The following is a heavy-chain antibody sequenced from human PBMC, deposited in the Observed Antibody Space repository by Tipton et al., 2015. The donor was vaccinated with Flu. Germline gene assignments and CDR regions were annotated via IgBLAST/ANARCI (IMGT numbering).Heavy chain of an antibody. J-gene: IGHJ4*02. V-gene: IGHV4-39*01. CDR3: ARSLYYDFWSGYYLDLFDY. CDR1: GGSISSSSYY. Sequence: TLSLTCTVSGGSISSSSYYWGWIRQPPGKGLEWIGSIYYSGSTYYNPSLKSRVTISVDTSKNQFSLKLSSVTAADTAVYYCARSLYYDFWSGYYLDLFDYWGQGTLVPVSS. D-gene: IGHD3-3*01. CDR2: IYYSGST.